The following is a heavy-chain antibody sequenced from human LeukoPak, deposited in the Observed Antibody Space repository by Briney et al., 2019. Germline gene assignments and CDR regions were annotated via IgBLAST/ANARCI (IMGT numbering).Heavy chain of an antibody. CDR3: ARVREIWFGELVYYMDV. V-gene: IGHV4-59*01. CDR2: IFYSGST. Sequence: PSETLSLTCTVSGGSISSYYWSWIRQPPGKGLEWIGYIFYSGSTNYNPSLKSRVTISVDTSKNQFSLKLSSVTAADTAVYYCARVREIWFGELVYYMDVWGKGTTVTVSS. D-gene: IGHD3-10*01. CDR1: GGSISSYY. J-gene: IGHJ6*03.